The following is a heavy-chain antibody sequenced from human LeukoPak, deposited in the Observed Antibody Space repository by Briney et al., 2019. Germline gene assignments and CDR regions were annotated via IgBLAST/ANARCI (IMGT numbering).Heavy chain of an antibody. D-gene: IGHD1-26*01. J-gene: IGHJ4*02. V-gene: IGHV1-46*01. Sequence: ASVKVSCKASGYTFSDYYMHWVRQAPGQGLEWMGIINPSGGSTSYAQKFQGRVTMTRDMSTSTVYMELSSLRSEDTAVYYCARWVGATANDYWGQGTLVTVSS. CDR2: INPSGGST. CDR1: GYTFSDYY. CDR3: ARWVGATANDY.